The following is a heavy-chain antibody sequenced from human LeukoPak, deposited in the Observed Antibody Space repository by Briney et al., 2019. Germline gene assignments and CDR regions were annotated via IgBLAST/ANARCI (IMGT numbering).Heavy chain of an antibody. V-gene: IGHV1-2*02. D-gene: IGHD3-3*01. CDR2: INTKSGRT. CDR1: GYSFTDYY. Sequence: ASVRVSCKTSGYSFTDYYIHWVRQAPGQGLEWMGWINTKSGRTSSAREFQGRVTMTRDPSITTVYMDMAWLTSDDTAIYFCARADFIDAGPYLIGPWGQGTLVTVSS. J-gene: IGHJ5*02. CDR3: ARADFIDAGPYLIGP.